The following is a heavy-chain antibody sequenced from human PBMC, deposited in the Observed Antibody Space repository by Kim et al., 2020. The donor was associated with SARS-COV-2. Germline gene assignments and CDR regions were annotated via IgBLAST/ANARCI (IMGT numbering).Heavy chain of an antibody. CDR2: MYYSGGT. CDR1: GASISSSPYS. CDR3: AKGLSV. V-gene: IGHV4-39*01. Sequence: PSETLSLTCTVSGASISSSPYSWGWIRQPPGMGLEWIGNMYYSGGTYYNPSLKSRVTISADTSKNQFSLNLTSVSATDTAVYYCAKGLSVSGQGTTVTVSS. J-gene: IGHJ6*02.